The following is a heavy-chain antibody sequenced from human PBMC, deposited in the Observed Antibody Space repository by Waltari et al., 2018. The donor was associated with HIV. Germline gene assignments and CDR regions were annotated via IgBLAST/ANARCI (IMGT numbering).Heavy chain of an antibody. CDR3: ARDVQGYCAGERCFYGMDV. Sequence: QVQLVESGGGVVQPGRSLRLSCAASGLHVGDSGQERVRPGPGKGLEWVAVVWQDGSNKYYGDSVKGRFTISRDNSKNTLELQMNSLRAEDTAVYYCARDVQGYCAGERCFYGMDVWGQGTTVTVSS. CDR1: GLHVGDSG. D-gene: IGHD2-8*02. V-gene: IGHV3-33*01. CDR2: VWQDGSNK. J-gene: IGHJ6*02.